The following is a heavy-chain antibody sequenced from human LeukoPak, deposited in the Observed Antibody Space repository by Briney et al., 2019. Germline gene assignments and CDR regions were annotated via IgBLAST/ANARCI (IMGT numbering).Heavy chain of an antibody. CDR3: ARILIVVVPAATPAEYFQH. J-gene: IGHJ1*01. CDR2: IYYSGST. V-gene: IGHV4-39*01. D-gene: IGHD2-2*01. Sequence: SETLSLTCTVSGGSISSSSYYWGCIRQPPGKGLEWIGSIYYSGSTYYNPSLKSRVTISVDTSKNQFSLKLSSVTAADTAVYYCARILIVVVPAATPAEYFQHWGQGTLVTVSS. CDR1: GGSISSSSYY.